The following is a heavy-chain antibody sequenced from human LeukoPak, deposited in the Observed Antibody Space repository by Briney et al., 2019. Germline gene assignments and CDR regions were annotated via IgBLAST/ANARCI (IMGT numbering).Heavy chain of an antibody. CDR3: ARDSGTTGEVKFDP. CDR2: IYGSGTI. CDR1: GGYINNYY. Sequence: PSETLSLTCTVSGGYINNYYWSWSRQPAGKGLEWIGRIYGSGTITYNPSLKSRVSMSVDTSRNQFSLNLRYVTAADTAVYYCARDSGTTGEVKFDPWGQGALVTVSS. J-gene: IGHJ5*02. D-gene: IGHD3-10*01. V-gene: IGHV4-4*07.